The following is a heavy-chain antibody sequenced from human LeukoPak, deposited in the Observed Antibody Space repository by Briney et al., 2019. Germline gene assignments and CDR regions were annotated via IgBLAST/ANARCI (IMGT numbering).Heavy chain of an antibody. CDR1: GYTFTSYG. Sequence: GASVKVSCKASGYTFTSYGISWVRQAPGQGLEWMGWISAYNGNTNYAQKLQGRVTMTTDTSTSTAYMELRGLRSEDTAVYYCARGLFALRYFDWLLREYYFDYWGQGTLVTVSS. D-gene: IGHD3-9*01. CDR3: ARGLFALRYFDWLLREYYFDY. V-gene: IGHV1-18*01. J-gene: IGHJ4*02. CDR2: ISAYNGNT.